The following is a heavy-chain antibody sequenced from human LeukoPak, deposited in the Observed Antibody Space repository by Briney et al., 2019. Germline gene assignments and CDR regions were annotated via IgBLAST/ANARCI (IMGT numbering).Heavy chain of an antibody. Sequence: QPGGSLRPSCAASGFTFSSYAMSWVRQAPGKGLEWVSAISGSGGSTYYADSVKGRFTISRDNSKNTLYLQMNSLRAEDTAVYYCAKDSEITIFGVVLISGLEDYWGQGTLVTVSS. CDR1: GFTFSSYA. J-gene: IGHJ4*02. D-gene: IGHD3-3*01. CDR2: ISGSGGST. V-gene: IGHV3-23*01. CDR3: AKDSEITIFGVVLISGLEDY.